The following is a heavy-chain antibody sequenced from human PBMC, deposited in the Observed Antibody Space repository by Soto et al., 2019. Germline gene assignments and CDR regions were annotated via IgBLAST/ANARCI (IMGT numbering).Heavy chain of an antibody. CDR3: ARGAWFYYFDY. V-gene: IGHV4-30-4*01. D-gene: IGHD6-19*01. Sequence: SETLSLTCNVSGGAVMRGETYFICIRQSPGNGLEWIGYIHYSGSTYYNPSLRSRVTMSLDMSKNQFSLQLKSVTPEDTAVYYCARGAWFYYFDYWGQGTQVTVSS. CDR2: IHYSGST. CDR1: GGAVMRGETY. J-gene: IGHJ4*02.